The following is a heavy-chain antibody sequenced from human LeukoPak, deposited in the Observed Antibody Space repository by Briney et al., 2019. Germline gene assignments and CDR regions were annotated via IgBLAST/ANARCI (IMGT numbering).Heavy chain of an antibody. V-gene: IGHV3-23*01. J-gene: IGHJ4*02. CDR2: ISGSGGST. CDR3: AKRGVVIRVILVGFHKEAYYFDS. D-gene: IGHD3-22*01. CDR1: GFTFSSYA. Sequence: GGSLRLSCAASGFTFSSYAMSWVRQAPGKGREWVSAISGSGGSTYYADSVKGRFTISRDNSKNTLYLQMKSLRAEDTAVYFCAKRGVVIRVILVGFHKEAYYFDSWGQGALVTVSS.